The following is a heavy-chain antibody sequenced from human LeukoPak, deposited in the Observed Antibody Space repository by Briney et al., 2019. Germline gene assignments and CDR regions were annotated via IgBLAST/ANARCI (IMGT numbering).Heavy chain of an antibody. J-gene: IGHJ4*02. D-gene: IGHD3-9*01. V-gene: IGHV3-21*01. Sequence: PGGSLRLSCAASGFTFSSYSTNWVRQAPGKGLEWVSSISSSSSYIYYADSVKGRFTISRDNAKNSLYLQMNSLRAEDTAVYYCARDDDILTGYKYYFDYWGQGTLVTVSS. CDR1: GFTFSSYS. CDR2: ISSSSSYI. CDR3: ARDDDILTGYKYYFDY.